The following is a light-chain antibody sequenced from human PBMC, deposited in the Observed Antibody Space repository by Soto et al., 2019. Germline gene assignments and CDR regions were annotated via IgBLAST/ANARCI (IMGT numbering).Light chain of an antibody. CDR2: WAS. CDR1: QSVLYSSNNKNY. V-gene: IGKV4-1*01. J-gene: IGKJ1*01. Sequence: DIVMTQSPDSLAVSLGERATINCKSSQSVLYSSNNKNYLAWYQQKPGQPPKLLIYWASTRESGVPDRFSGSGSGTDFTLTISSLQAEDVAVYYCQQYYSTRTTFGQGTKVEIK. CDR3: QQYYSTRTT.